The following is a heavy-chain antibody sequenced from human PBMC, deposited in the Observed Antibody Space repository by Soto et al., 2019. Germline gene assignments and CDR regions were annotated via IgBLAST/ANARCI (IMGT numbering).Heavy chain of an antibody. CDR3: AKTPMTTVTPFF. V-gene: IGHV3-23*01. CDR1: GFTFSSYA. CDR2: ISGSGGST. D-gene: IGHD4-17*01. J-gene: IGHJ4*02. Sequence: SGGSLGVSCAASGFTFSSYAMSWVRQAPGKGLEWVSAISGSGGSTYYADSVKGRFTISRDNSKNTLYLQMNSLRAEDTAVYYCAKTPMTTVTPFFWGQGTLVPVSS.